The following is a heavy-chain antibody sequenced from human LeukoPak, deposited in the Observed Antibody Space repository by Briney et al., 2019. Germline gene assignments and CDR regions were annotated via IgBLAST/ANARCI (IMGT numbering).Heavy chain of an antibody. Sequence: GESLKISCKGSGYSFSNYWIGWARQMPGKGLEWMGIIYPGDSDTRYSPSFQGQVTISADKSISTTYLQWSSLKASDTAMYYCARRDCGGDCYSRGGFDYWGQGSLVTVSS. CDR1: GYSFSNYW. CDR3: ARRDCGGDCYSRGGFDY. J-gene: IGHJ4*02. V-gene: IGHV5-51*01. CDR2: IYPGDSDT. D-gene: IGHD2-21*02.